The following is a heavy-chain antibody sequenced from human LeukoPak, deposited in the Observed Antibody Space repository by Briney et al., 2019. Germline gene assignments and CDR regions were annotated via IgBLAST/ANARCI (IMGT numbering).Heavy chain of an antibody. V-gene: IGHV3-48*02. CDR1: GFTFSTSS. D-gene: IGHD3-10*01. CDR2: ISGSSSTI. Sequence: GGSLRLSCAASGFTFSTSSMNWVRQAPGKGLEWVSYISGSSSTIYYADSVKGRFTISRDNAKNSLYLQMNSLRDEDTAVYYCARDYYGCFDYWGQGILVTVPS. CDR3: ARDYYGCFDY. J-gene: IGHJ4*02.